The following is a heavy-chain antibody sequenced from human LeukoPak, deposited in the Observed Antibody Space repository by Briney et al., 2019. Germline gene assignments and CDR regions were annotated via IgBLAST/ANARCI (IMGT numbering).Heavy chain of an antibody. D-gene: IGHD6-13*01. V-gene: IGHV3-23*01. CDR1: GFSFANSV. CDR3: AIREPIGY. CDR2: ISGSGDRT. Sequence: GGSLRLSCAASGFSFANSVISWIRQAPGKGPEWVSAISGSGDRTDYADSVRGRFTISRDNSKSTLYLQMNSLRVEDTATYHCAIREPIGYWGQGSLVTVSP. J-gene: IGHJ4*02.